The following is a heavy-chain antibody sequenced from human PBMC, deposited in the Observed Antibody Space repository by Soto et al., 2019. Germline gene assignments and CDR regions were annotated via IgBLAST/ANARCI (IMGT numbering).Heavy chain of an antibody. Sequence: GGSLRLSWAVSGFTFSSYAMSWVRQAPGKGLEWVSAISGSGGSTYYADSVKGRFTISRDNSKNTLYLQMNSLRAEDTAVYYCAKGGLYSSSSHFDYWGQGTLVTVSS. J-gene: IGHJ4*02. V-gene: IGHV3-23*01. CDR3: AKGGLYSSSSHFDY. CDR2: ISGSGGST. CDR1: GFTFSSYA. D-gene: IGHD6-6*01.